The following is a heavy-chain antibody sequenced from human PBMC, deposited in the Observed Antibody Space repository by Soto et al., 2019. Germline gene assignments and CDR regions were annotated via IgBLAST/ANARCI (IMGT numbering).Heavy chain of an antibody. CDR3: GRWDYDSSGPNAFDI. D-gene: IGHD3-22*01. Sequence: QVQLVQSGAEVKKPGSSVKVSCKASGGTFSSYAISWVRQAPGQGLEWMGGIIPIFGTANYAQKLQGRVTITADDSTSTADMEVSSMRSADKAVYYCGRWDYDSSGPNAFDIWGQGTMVTVSS. CDR1: GGTFSSYA. CDR2: IIPIFGTA. J-gene: IGHJ3*02. V-gene: IGHV1-69*01.